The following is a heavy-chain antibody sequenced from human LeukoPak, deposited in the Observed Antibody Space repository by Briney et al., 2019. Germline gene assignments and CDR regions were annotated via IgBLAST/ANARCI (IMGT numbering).Heavy chain of an antibody. J-gene: IGHJ4*02. V-gene: IGHV1-2*02. CDR1: GYTFTGCF. CDR3: ARSAYNYGYVYFDH. Sequence: GASVTVSCKASGYTFTGCFIHYVRQAPGQGHEWMGWIDPNSDNIRYSETFKGRVTMTRDMSTNAAYMELSWLRSDDTAVYYCARSAYNYGYVYFDHWGQGTLVIVSS. CDR2: IDPNSDNI. D-gene: IGHD5-18*01.